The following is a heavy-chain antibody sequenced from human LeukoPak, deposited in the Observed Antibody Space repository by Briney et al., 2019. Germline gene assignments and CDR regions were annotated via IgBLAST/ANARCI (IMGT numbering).Heavy chain of an antibody. D-gene: IGHD2-15*01. CDR2: ISGSGGST. Sequence: GGSLRLSCAASGFTFSSYAMSWVRQAPGKGLEWVSAISGSGGSTYYADYVKGRFTISRDNSKNTLYLQMNSLRAEDTAVYYCAKDLAGYCSGGSCVSAYYYGMDVWGQGTTVTVSS. J-gene: IGHJ6*02. V-gene: IGHV3-23*01. CDR3: AKDLAGYCSGGSCVSAYYYGMDV. CDR1: GFTFSSYA.